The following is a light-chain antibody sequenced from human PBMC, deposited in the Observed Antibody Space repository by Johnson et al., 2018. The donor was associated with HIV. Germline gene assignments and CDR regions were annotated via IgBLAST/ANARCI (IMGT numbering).Light chain of an antibody. Sequence: QSVLTQPPSVSAAPGQKVTISCSGSSSNIGNNYVSWYQQVPGTAPKLLIYENNKRASGIPDRFSGSKSGTSATLGITGLQTGDEADYYCGTWDNSLSTGGVFGTGTKVTVL. V-gene: IGLV1-51*02. CDR1: SSNIGNNY. J-gene: IGLJ1*01. CDR2: ENN. CDR3: GTWDNSLSTGGV.